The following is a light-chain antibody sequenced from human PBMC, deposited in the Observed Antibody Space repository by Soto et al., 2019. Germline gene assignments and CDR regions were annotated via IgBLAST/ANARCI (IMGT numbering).Light chain of an antibody. Sequence: EIVLTQSPGTLSLSPGERATLSCRASQDVTNNYLAWYQQKPGRAPRLLIHDASIRATGIPDRFSGSGSGTDFTLTISRLATEDFAVYYCQQCSISPLTFGGGTKVEIK. J-gene: IGKJ4*01. V-gene: IGKV3-20*01. CDR3: QQCSISPLT. CDR1: QDVTNNY. CDR2: DAS.